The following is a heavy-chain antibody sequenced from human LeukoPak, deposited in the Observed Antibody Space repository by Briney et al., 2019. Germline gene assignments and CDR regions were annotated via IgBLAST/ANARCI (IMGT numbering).Heavy chain of an antibody. V-gene: IGHV3-30*14. Sequence: PGGSLRLSCAASGFTFSSYAMHWVRQAPGKGLEWVAVISYDGSNKYYADSVKGRFTISRDNSKNTLYLQMNSLRAEDTAVYYCARDTYSSGWSRGFYYYYMDVWGKGTTVTVSS. J-gene: IGHJ6*03. D-gene: IGHD6-19*01. CDR1: GFTFSSYA. CDR3: ARDTYSSGWSRGFYYYYMDV. CDR2: ISYDGSNK.